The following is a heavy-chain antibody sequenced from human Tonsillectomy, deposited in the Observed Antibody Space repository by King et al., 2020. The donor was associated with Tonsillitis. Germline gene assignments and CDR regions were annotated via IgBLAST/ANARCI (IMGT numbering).Heavy chain of an antibody. CDR2: IWYDGSNK. CDR1: GFTFSSYG. J-gene: IGHJ6*03. V-gene: IGHV3-33*08. CDR3: ARQAAAGKEYYYYYYMDV. Sequence: VQLVESGGGVVQPGRSLRLSCAASGFTFSSYGMHWVRQAPGKGLDWVAVIWYDGSNKYYADSVKGRFTISRDNSKNTLYLQMNSLRAEDTAVYYCARQAAAGKEYYYYYYMDVWGKGTTVTVSS. D-gene: IGHD6-13*01.